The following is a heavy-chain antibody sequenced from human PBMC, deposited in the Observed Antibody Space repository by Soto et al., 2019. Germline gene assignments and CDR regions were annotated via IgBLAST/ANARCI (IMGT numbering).Heavy chain of an antibody. D-gene: IGHD3-16*01. V-gene: IGHV5-10-1*01. CDR3: TRHAFGPDYAYWTIGRFDP. CDR2: IDPSDSET. J-gene: IGHJ5*02. Sequence: VESMQISCKASGYNFITYWISWVRQMPGKGLEWMGKIDPSDSETNYSPSFQGHITISADKSIATVYLQWSTLEASDTAMYYCTRHAFGPDYAYWTIGRFDPWGQGTLVTVSS. CDR1: GYNFITYW.